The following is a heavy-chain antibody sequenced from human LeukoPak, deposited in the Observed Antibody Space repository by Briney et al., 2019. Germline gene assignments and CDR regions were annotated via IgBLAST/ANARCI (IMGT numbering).Heavy chain of an antibody. D-gene: IGHD5-18*01. Sequence: ASVKVSCKASGYTFTSYYMHWVRQAPGQGLEWMGIINPSGGSTSYAQKFQGRVTMTRGTSTSTVYMELSSLRSEDTAVYYCARSGYGYGYIGYYYYYGMDVWGQGTTVTVSS. J-gene: IGHJ6*02. CDR3: ARSGYGYGYIGYYYYYGMDV. CDR1: GYTFTSYY. CDR2: INPSGGST. V-gene: IGHV1-46*01.